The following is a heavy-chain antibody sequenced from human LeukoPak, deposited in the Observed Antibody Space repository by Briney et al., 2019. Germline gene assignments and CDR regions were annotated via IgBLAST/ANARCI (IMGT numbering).Heavy chain of an antibody. V-gene: IGHV3-11*01. CDR3: ARWKKRSYYYYGMDV. CDR1: GFTFSDYY. Sequence: GGSPRLSCAASGFTFSDYYMSWIRQAPGKGLEWVSYISSSGSTIYYADSVKGRFTISRDNAKNSLYMKMNSLRAEDTAVYYCARWKKRSYYYYGMDVWGQGTTVTVSS. D-gene: IGHD1-1*01. J-gene: IGHJ6*02. CDR2: ISSSGSTI.